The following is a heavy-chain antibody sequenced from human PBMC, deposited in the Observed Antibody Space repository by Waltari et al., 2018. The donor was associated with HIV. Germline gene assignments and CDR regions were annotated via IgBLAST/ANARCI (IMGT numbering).Heavy chain of an antibody. CDR2: VSYSGST. CDR3: ATYSDFWSGYSERHSYEYGINV. D-gene: IGHD3-3*01. V-gene: IGHV4-39*01. Sequence: QLQLQESGPGLVKPSETLSLTCTVSGGSISSHTSYWAWIRPPPGKGLEWIGSVSYSGSTYYNPSLKSRVTISVDTSKNQFSLKLNSVTAADTAVYYCATYSDFWSGYSERHSYEYGINVWGQGTTVTVSS. J-gene: IGHJ6*02. CDR1: GGSISSHTSY.